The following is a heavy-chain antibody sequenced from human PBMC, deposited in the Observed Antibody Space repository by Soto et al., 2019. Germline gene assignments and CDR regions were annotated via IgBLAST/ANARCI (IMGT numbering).Heavy chain of an antibody. Sequence: GASVKVSCKTSGYIFTDYYIHWVRQAPGQGLEWMGWINPNSGGTNYAQKFQDWVTMTRDTSINTAYMEVNSLRSDDTAVYYCARPSGYYPYYFDDWGQGTPVTVSS. CDR1: GYIFTDYY. CDR3: ARPSGYYPYYFDD. D-gene: IGHD3-22*01. CDR2: INPNSGGT. J-gene: IGHJ4*02. V-gene: IGHV1-2*04.